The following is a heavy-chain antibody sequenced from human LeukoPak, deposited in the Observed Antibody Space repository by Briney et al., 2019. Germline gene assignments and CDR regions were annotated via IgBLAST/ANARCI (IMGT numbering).Heavy chain of an antibody. CDR2: IYTSGST. D-gene: IGHD3-10*01. CDR1: GGSISSYY. V-gene: IGHV4-4*09. J-gene: IGHJ5*02. CDR3: ARIDYYGSGNKFDP. Sequence: PSETLSLTCTVSGGSISSYYWSWIRQPPGKGLEWIGYIYTSGSTNYNPSLKSRVTISVDTSKNQFSLKLSSVTAADTAVYYCARIDYYGSGNKFDPWGQGTLVTVSS.